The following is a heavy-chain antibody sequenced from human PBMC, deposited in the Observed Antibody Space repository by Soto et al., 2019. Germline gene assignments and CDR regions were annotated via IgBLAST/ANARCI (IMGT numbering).Heavy chain of an antibody. CDR3: ARFSVLGYNGDKDY. V-gene: IGHV3-30-3*01. D-gene: IGHD4-17*01. CDR2: ISYDGSNK. CDR1: GFTFSSYA. Sequence: QVQLVESGGGVVQPGRSLRLSCAASGFTFSSYAMHWVRQAPGKGLEWVAVISYDGSNKYYADSVKGRFTISRDNSKNTLYLQMNSLRAEDTAVYYCARFSVLGYNGDKDYWGQGTLVTVSS. J-gene: IGHJ4*02.